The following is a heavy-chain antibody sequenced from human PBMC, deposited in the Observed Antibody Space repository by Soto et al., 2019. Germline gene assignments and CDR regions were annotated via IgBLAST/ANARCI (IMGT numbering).Heavy chain of an antibody. CDR2: INHSGST. CDR3: ARGPYDSSGYYLYY. Sequence: QVQLQQWGAGLLKPSETLSLTCAVYGGVFRGYYWSWIRQPPGKGLGWIGEINHSGSTNYNPSLKSRVTISVDTSKNQFSLKLSSVTAADTAVYYCARGPYDSSGYYLYYWGQGTLVTVSS. J-gene: IGHJ4*02. CDR1: GGVFRGYY. V-gene: IGHV4-34*01. D-gene: IGHD3-22*01.